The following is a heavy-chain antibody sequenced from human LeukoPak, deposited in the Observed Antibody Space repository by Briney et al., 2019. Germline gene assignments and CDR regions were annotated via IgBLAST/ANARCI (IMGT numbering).Heavy chain of an antibody. CDR2: IYYSGST. D-gene: IGHD3-22*01. CDR3: ARADDRDMGGAFDI. CDR1: GGSISSGDYY. V-gene: IGHV4-30-4*01. J-gene: IGHJ3*02. Sequence: ASETLSLTCTVSGGSISSGDYYWSWIRQPPGKGLEWIGYIYYSGSTYYNPSLKSRVTISVDTSKNQFSLKPSSVTAADTAVYYCARADDRDMGGAFDIWGQGTMVTVSS.